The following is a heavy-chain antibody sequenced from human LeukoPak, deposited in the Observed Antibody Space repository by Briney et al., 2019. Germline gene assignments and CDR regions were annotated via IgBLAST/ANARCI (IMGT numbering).Heavy chain of an antibody. CDR3: ARARNYYDSSGYDDFDY. Sequence: VASVMVSCKASGYTFTGYYMHWVRQAPGQGLEWMGWINPNSGGTNYAQKFQGRVTMTRDTSISTAYMELSRLRSDDTAVYYCARARNYYDSSGYDDFDYWGQGTLVTVSS. D-gene: IGHD3-22*01. CDR2: INPNSGGT. V-gene: IGHV1-2*02. J-gene: IGHJ4*02. CDR1: GYTFTGYY.